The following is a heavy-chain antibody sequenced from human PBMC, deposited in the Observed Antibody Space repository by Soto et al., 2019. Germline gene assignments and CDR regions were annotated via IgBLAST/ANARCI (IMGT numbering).Heavy chain of an antibody. V-gene: IGHV4-59*01. CDR1: GSSISSYY. CDR3: ARAPPPRSGGYENVFDI. J-gene: IGHJ3*02. CDR2: IYYSGST. Sequence: SETLSLTCTVSGSSISSYYCSWIRQPPGKGLEWIGYIYYSGSTNYNPSLKSRVTISVDTSKNRFSLKLSAVSAADTAVYYCARAPPPRSGGYENVFDIWGKGTMVTVSS. D-gene: IGHD5-12*01.